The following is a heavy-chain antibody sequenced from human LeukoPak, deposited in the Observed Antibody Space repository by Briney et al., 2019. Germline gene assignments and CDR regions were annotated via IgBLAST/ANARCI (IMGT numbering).Heavy chain of an antibody. CDR3: AKGATVTPYYYYYYMDV. CDR1: GFTFSTYG. CDR2: IRYDGSNK. J-gene: IGHJ6*03. V-gene: IGHV3-30*02. Sequence: PGRSLRLSCAASGFTFSTYGMHWVRQAPGKGLEWVAFIRYDGSNKYYVDSVKGRFTISRDNSKNTLYLQMNSLRAEDTAVYYCAKGATVTPYYYYYYMDVWGKGTTVTVSS. D-gene: IGHD4-17*01.